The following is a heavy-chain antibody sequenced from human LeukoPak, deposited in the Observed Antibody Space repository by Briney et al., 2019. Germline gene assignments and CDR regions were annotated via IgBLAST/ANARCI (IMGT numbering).Heavy chain of an antibody. V-gene: IGHV3-23*01. J-gene: IGHJ4*02. CDR3: ANGGGVLRYSD. CDR2: ISGSGGST. CDR1: GFTFSSYA. Sequence: GGSLRLSCAASGFTFSSYAMSWVRQAPGKGLEWVSAISGSGGSTYYADSVKGRFTISRDNSKNTLYLQMNSLRAEDTAVYYCANGGGVLRYSDWGQGTLVTVSS. D-gene: IGHD3-9*01.